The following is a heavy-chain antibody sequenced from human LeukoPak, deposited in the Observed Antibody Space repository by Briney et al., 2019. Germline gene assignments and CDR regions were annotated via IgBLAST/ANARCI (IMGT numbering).Heavy chain of an antibody. V-gene: IGHV3-21*01. CDR2: ISSSSSYI. CDR1: GFTFSSYS. CDR3: AGDISNRQWLVKYYYYYGMDV. D-gene: IGHD6-19*01. Sequence: GGSLRLSCAASGFTFSSYSMNWVRQAPGKGLEWVSSISSSSSYIYYADSVKGRFTISRDNAKNSLYLQMNSLRAEDTAVYYCAGDISNRQWLVKYYYYYGMDVWGQGTTVTVSS. J-gene: IGHJ6*02.